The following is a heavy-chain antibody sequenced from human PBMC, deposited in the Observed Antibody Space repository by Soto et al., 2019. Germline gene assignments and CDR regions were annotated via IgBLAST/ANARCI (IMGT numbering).Heavy chain of an antibody. CDR2: ISAYNGNT. CDR3: ARVIRIAVAGVPVGDY. CDR1: GYTFTSYG. D-gene: IGHD6-19*01. J-gene: IGHJ4*02. Sequence: QVQLVQSGAEVKKPGASVKVSCKASGYTFTSYGISWVRQAPGQGLEWMGGISAYNGNTNNAQKLQGRDSMTTDTTTSTAYMELRSMRSDDTAVYYCARVIRIAVAGVPVGDYWGQGTLVTVSS. V-gene: IGHV1-18*01.